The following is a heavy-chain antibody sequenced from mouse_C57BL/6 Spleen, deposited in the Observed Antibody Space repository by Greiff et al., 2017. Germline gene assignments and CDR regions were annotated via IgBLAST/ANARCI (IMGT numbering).Heavy chain of an antibody. J-gene: IGHJ3*01. CDR1: GYTFTDYE. CDR3: TRSGSSGYGAY. CDR2: IDPETGGT. Sequence: VQLQQSGAELVRPGASVTLSCKASGYTFTDYEMHWVKQTPVHGLEWIGAIDPETGGTVYNQKFKGKAILTADKSSSTAYMELRSLTSEDSAVYYCTRSGSSGYGAYWGQGTLVTVSA. D-gene: IGHD3-2*02. V-gene: IGHV1-15*01.